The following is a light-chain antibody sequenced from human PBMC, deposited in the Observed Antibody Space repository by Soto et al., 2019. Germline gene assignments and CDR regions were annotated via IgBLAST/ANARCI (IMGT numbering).Light chain of an antibody. Sequence: LVMMQSRGIFALSPGERSFLSCGASQILSSNYLAWYQQKPGQAPRLLIYGASTRATAVPDRFSGSGSGTDFTLTITSLESDDFAVYFCQQYSDWPITFGQGTRLENK. CDR1: QILSSN. CDR2: GAS. J-gene: IGKJ5*01. CDR3: QQYSDWPIT. V-gene: IGKV3-15*01.